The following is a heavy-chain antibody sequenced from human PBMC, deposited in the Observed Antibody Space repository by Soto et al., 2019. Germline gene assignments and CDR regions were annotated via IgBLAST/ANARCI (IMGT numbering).Heavy chain of an antibody. Sequence: GGSLRLSCAASGFTFSSYAMSWVRQAPGKGLEWVSAISGSGGSTYYADSVKGRFTISRDNSKNTLYLQMNSLRAADTAVYYCAKEKAVAGSGADGGTWGQGTLVTVSS. J-gene: IGHJ4*02. V-gene: IGHV3-23*01. CDR2: ISGSGGST. CDR1: GFTFSSYA. CDR3: AKEKAVAGSGADGGT. D-gene: IGHD6-19*01.